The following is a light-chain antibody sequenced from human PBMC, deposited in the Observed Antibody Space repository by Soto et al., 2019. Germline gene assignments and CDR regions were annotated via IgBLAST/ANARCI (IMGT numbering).Light chain of an antibody. CDR1: QTVSSNY. J-gene: IGKJ1*01. CDR2: GAS. Sequence: DSVLTQSPGTLSLSPGERATLSCRASQTVSSNYLAWYQQRPGQAPRLLIYGASTRATGIPDRFSGSGSGTAFTLTISRLEPEDFAVYYCQQYGGSPTWTFGQGTKVEIK. V-gene: IGKV3-20*01. CDR3: QQYGGSPTWT.